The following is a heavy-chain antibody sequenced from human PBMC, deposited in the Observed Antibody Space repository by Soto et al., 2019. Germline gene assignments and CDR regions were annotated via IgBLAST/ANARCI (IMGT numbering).Heavy chain of an antibody. V-gene: IGHV3-48*01. CDR1: GFTFSSYS. Sequence: GESLKISCAASGFTFSSYSMNWVRQAPGKGLEWVSYISSSSSTIYYADSVKGRFTISRDNAKNSLYLQMNSLRAEDTAVYYCARRPLTIFGVVKGFDYWGQGTLVTVSS. D-gene: IGHD3-3*01. CDR3: ARRPLTIFGVVKGFDY. CDR2: ISSSSSTI. J-gene: IGHJ4*02.